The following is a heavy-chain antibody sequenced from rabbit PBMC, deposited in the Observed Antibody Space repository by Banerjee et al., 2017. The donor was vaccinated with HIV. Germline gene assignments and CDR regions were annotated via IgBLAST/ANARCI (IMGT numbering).Heavy chain of an antibody. CDR2: INTGTSGST. D-gene: IGHD4-1*01. CDR3: ARDLSSSGWSDFAL. Sequence: QSLEESGGDLVKPGASLTLTCTASGFSFSSSYYMCWVRQAPGKGLEWIGCINTGTSGSTYYASWVNGRFSISRSTSLNTVTLQMTSLTAADTATYFCARDLSSSGWSDFALWGQGNLVTVS. J-gene: IGHJ3*01. V-gene: IGHV1S40*01. CDR1: GFSFSSSYY.